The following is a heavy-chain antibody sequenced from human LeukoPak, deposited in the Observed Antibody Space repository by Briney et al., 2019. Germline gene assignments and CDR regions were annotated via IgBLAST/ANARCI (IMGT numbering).Heavy chain of an antibody. V-gene: IGHV3-30*02. CDR2: IRYDGSNK. Sequence: PGGSLRLSCAASGFTFSSYGMHWVRQAPGKGLEWVAFIRYDGSNKYYADSVKGRFTISRDNSKNTLYLQMNSLRAEDTAVYYCAKQDDFWSGYDFDYWGQGTLVTVSS. CDR1: GFTFSSYG. CDR3: AKQDDFWSGYDFDY. D-gene: IGHD3-3*01. J-gene: IGHJ4*02.